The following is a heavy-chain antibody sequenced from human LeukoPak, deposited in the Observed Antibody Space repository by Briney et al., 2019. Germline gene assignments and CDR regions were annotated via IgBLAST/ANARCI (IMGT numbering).Heavy chain of an antibody. J-gene: IGHJ6*02. CDR3: ARDREEAGHYYYYYGMDV. CDR2: ISYDGSNK. V-gene: IGHV3-30-3*01. CDR1: GFTFRSYA. D-gene: IGHD6-19*01. Sequence: GGSLRLSCAASGFTFRSYAMHWVRQAPGKGLEWVAVISYDGSNKYYADSVKGRFTISRDNAKNSLYLQMNSLRAEDTAVYYCARDREEAGHYYYYYGMDVWGQGTTVTVSS.